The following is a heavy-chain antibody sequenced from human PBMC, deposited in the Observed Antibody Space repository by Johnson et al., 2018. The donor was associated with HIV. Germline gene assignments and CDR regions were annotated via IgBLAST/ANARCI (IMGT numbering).Heavy chain of an antibody. CDR3: AREGDYYDSSGYWAAFDI. CDR2: ISYDGSNR. CDR1: GFTFSSYA. Sequence: QVQLVESGGGVVQPGRSLRLSCAASGFTFSSYAMHWVRQAPGKGLEWVAVISYDGSNRFYADSVKGRVNISRDNSKNTLYLQMNSLRADDTAVYYCAREGDYYDSSGYWAAFDIWGQGTMVTVSS. J-gene: IGHJ3*02. V-gene: IGHV3-30-3*01. D-gene: IGHD3-22*01.